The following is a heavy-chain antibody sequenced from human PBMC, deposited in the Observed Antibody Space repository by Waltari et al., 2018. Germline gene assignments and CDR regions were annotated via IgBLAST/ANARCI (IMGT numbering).Heavy chain of an antibody. CDR3: ARAYYYDSSGRRDYFDY. V-gene: IGHV4-59*01. D-gene: IGHD3-22*01. J-gene: IGHJ4*02. CDR1: GGSISSNY. CDR2: IYYSGSN. Sequence: QVQLQESGPGLVKPSETLSLTCTVSGGSISSNYWSWIRQPPGKGLEWIGYIYYSGSNNYNPSLKSRVTISVDTSKNQFSLKLSSVTAADTAVYYCARAYYYDSSGRRDYFDYWGQGTLVTVSS.